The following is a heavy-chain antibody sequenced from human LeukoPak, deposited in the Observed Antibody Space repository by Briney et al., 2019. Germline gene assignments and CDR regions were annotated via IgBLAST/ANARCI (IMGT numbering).Heavy chain of an antibody. Sequence: QPGRSLRLSCAASGFTFDDYAMHWVRQAPGKGLEWVSGISWNSGSIGYADSVKGRFTISRDNAKNSLYLQMNSLGAEDMALYYCAKDKGYCSGGSCYSSAFDIWGQGTMVTVSS. CDR3: AKDKGYCSGGSCYSSAFDI. D-gene: IGHD2-15*01. CDR2: ISWNSGSI. J-gene: IGHJ3*02. V-gene: IGHV3-9*03. CDR1: GFTFDDYA.